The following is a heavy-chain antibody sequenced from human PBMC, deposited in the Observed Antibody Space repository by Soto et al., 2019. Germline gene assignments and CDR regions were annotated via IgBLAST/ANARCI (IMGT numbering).Heavy chain of an antibody. CDR2: IYTSGST. Sequence: SENLCVTCTVSDGSISSYYWSWIRQPAGKGLEWIGRIYTSGSTNYNPSLKSRVTMSVDTSKNQFSLKLSSVTAAATAVYYCARALPVHLGRRAYHYYGMAFRGQRTRVIVAS. J-gene: IGHJ6*02. V-gene: IGHV4-4*07. D-gene: IGHD1-1*01. CDR3: ARALPVHLGRRAYHYYGMAF. CDR1: DGSISSYY.